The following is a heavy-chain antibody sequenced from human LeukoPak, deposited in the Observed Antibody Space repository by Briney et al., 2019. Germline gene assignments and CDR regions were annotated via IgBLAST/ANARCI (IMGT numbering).Heavy chain of an antibody. D-gene: IGHD7-27*01. J-gene: IGHJ3*02. CDR3: AKALTGECPDAFDI. V-gene: IGHV3-9*03. CDR1: GFTFDDYA. Sequence: GGSLRLSCAASGFTFDDYAMHWVRQAPGKGLEWVSGISWNSGSIGYADSVEGRFTISRDNAKNSLYLQMNSLRAEDMALYYCAKALTGECPDAFDIWGQGTMVTVSS. CDR2: ISWNSGSI.